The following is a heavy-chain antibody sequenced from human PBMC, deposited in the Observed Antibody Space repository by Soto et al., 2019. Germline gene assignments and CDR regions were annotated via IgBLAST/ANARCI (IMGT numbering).Heavy chain of an antibody. CDR3: AKISARRAFAI. D-gene: IGHD6-13*01. J-gene: IGHJ3*02. CDR2: ISGGGDIT. V-gene: IGHV3-23*01. Sequence: GGSLRLSCAASGFTFSRYAMTWVRQAPGKGLEWVAGISGGGDITFFADSVKGRLTISRDNSKNTLYLQVNSLRVEDTATYYCAKISARRAFAIWGQGTVVTVSS. CDR1: GFTFSRYA.